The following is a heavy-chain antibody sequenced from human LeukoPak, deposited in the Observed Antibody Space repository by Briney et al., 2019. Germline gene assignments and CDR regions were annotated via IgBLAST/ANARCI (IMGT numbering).Heavy chain of an antibody. CDR1: EFTFSSYS. Sequence: GGSLRLSCAASEFTFSSYSMNWVRQAPGKGLEWVAVISYDGSNKYYADSVNGRFTISRDNSKNTLYLQMNSLRAVDTAVYYCAKEWYYYDTSGYYSYFDYWGQGTLVTVSS. D-gene: IGHD3-22*01. CDR2: ISYDGSNK. J-gene: IGHJ4*02. V-gene: IGHV3-30*18. CDR3: AKEWYYYDTSGYYSYFDY.